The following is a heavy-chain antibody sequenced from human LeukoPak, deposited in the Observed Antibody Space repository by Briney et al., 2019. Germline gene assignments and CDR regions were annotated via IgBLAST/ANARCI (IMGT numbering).Heavy chain of an antibody. CDR2: LRGNGDT. D-gene: IGHD3-16*01. CDR1: GFTFSSYA. V-gene: IGHV3-23*01. CDR3: AKASWVSTADAVL. J-gene: IGHJ4*02. Sequence: GGSLRLSCAASGFTFSSYAMSGVREAPARGLEWVSSLRGNGDTFYADSVKGRFTLSRDESRNTVYLQLSKLRVEDTAVYYCAKASWVSTADAVLWGQGTVVTVSS.